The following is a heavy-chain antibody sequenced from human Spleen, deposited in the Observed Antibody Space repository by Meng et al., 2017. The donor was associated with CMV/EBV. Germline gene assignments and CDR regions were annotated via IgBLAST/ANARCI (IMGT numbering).Heavy chain of an antibody. CDR1: GYTFTDYY. V-gene: IGHV1-2*02. Sequence: ASVKVSCKPSGYTFTDYYIHWVRQAPGQGLEWMGWINPDSGDTNHEPNFQGRVTMTRATSISTAYMELKSLRSDDTAVYYCVRVGSYVVGAAFQYWGQGTLVTVSS. D-gene: IGHD2-21*02. CDR2: INPDSGDT. CDR3: VRVGSYVVGAAFQY. J-gene: IGHJ4*02.